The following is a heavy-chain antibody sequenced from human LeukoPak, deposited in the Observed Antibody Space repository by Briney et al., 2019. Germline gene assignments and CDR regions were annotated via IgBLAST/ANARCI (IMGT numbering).Heavy chain of an antibody. CDR3: AREDAGVAATLLDS. CDR2: ISRGSNYI. D-gene: IGHD2-15*01. J-gene: IGHJ4*02. CDR1: GFPYSTYS. V-gene: IGHV3-21*01. Sequence: GGSLSLSCAGSGFPYSTYSVNWARGAPRKGLEWGSSISRGSNYIYYADSVKGRFTISRDNSKNTLFLQMNSLRAEDTAVYYCAREDAGVAATLLDSWGQGTLVTVSS.